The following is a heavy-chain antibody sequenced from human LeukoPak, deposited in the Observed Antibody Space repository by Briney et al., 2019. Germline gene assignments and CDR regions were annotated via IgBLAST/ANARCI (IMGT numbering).Heavy chain of an antibody. V-gene: IGHV5-51*01. Sequence: GESLKISCEGSGYTFTNDWIGWVRQMPGKGLEWMGIIYPGDSDTRYSPSFQGQVTISADKSINTAYLQWSSLKASDSAMYYCARYFCSGGDCYGIFDHWGQGTLVTVSS. CDR2: IYPGDSDT. CDR3: ARYFCSGGDCYGIFDH. J-gene: IGHJ4*02. CDR1: GYTFTNDW. D-gene: IGHD2-15*01.